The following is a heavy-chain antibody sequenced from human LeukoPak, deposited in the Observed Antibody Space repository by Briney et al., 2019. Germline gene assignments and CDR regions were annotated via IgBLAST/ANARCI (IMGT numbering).Heavy chain of an antibody. V-gene: IGHV3-48*03. CDR3: ARTLGATTSY. J-gene: IGHJ4*02. CDR1: GFSFSSYE. D-gene: IGHD1-26*01. Sequence: GGSLRLSCAASGFSFSSYEMNWVRQTPGKGLEWVSYISSSGSNIYYADSVKGRFTISRDNAKNSLYLQMNSLRAEDTAVYYCARTLGATTSYWGQGTLVTVSS. CDR2: ISSSGSNI.